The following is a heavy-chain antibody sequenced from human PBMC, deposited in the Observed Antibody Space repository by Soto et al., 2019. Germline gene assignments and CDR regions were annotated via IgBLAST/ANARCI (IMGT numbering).Heavy chain of an antibody. J-gene: IGHJ4*02. Sequence: PGGSLRLSCAASGFTFSSYAMSWVRQAPGKGLEWVSAISGSGGSTYYADSVKGRFTISRDNSKNTLYLQMNSLRAEDTAVYYCAKDPEDIVVVPAATPGIAIGYWGQGTLVTVSS. CDR1: GFTFSSYA. CDR3: AKDPEDIVVVPAATPGIAIGY. D-gene: IGHD2-2*02. V-gene: IGHV3-23*01. CDR2: ISGSGGST.